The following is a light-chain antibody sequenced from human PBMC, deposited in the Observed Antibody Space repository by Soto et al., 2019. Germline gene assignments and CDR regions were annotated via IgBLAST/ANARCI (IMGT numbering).Light chain of an antibody. CDR1: QSLIYSNGNTY. V-gene: IGKV2-30*01. CDR3: MEGTPS. Sequence: VLTQSPLSLSVTLGQPASISCRSSQSLIYSNGNTYLNWDQQRPGQSPRRLIYQVSIRDSGVPDRFRGSGSGLGTDLTLKISRVEAEDVGVYYCMEGTPSFGQGTKVEIK. J-gene: IGKJ1*01. CDR2: QVS.